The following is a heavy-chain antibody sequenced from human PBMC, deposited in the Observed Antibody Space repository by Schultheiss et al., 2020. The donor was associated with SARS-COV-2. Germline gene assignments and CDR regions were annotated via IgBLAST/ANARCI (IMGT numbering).Heavy chain of an antibody. CDR1: GGSISSYY. D-gene: IGHD2-15*01. Sequence: SETLSLTCTVSGGSISSYYWSWIRQPPGKGLEWIGYIYYSGSTNYNPSLKSRVTMSVDTSKNQFSLKLSSVTAADTAVYYCARAFCSGGSCYDYWGQGTLVTVSS. V-gene: IGHV4-59*12. CDR3: ARAFCSGGSCYDY. J-gene: IGHJ4*02. CDR2: IYYSGST.